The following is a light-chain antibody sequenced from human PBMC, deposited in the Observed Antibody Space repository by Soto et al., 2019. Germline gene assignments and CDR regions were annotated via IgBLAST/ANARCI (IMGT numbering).Light chain of an antibody. Sequence: EIVLTQSPGTLSLSPGERATLSCRASQSVSSSYLAWYQQKPGQAPRLLIYGASSRATGIPDRVSGSGSGTDFTLTISRLEPEDFSVYYCQQYGGSPFTFGRGTKVDIK. V-gene: IGKV3-20*01. CDR1: QSVSSSY. CDR3: QQYGGSPFT. CDR2: GAS. J-gene: IGKJ3*01.